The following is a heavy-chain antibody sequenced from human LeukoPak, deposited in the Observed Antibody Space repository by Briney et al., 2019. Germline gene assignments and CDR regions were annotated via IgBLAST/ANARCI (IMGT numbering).Heavy chain of an antibody. D-gene: IGHD1-26*01. Sequence: GGSLRLSCAASGFTFTSHSFNWVRQAPGKGLEWVSYISTSSSTIYYTDSVRGRFTISRDNAKNSLYLQMNSLRAEDTAVYYCARDPTSSWETAFDIWGQGTMVTVSS. CDR2: ISTSSSTI. CDR1: GFTFTSHS. CDR3: ARDPTSSWETAFDI. J-gene: IGHJ3*02. V-gene: IGHV3-48*01.